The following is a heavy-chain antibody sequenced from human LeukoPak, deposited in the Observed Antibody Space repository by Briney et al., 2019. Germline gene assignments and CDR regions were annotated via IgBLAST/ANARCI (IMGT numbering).Heavy chain of an antibody. D-gene: IGHD1-7*01. CDR1: GVTFSSYA. Sequence: SGGSLRLSCAASGVTFSSYAMNWVRQGPGKGLQWVSAISPGTGSTYYADSVKGRFTISRDNSKNTLYLQMNSLRAEDTAVYYCAKAGGNSFFDYWGQGTLVTVSS. J-gene: IGHJ4*02. CDR3: AKAGGNSFFDY. CDR2: ISPGTGST. V-gene: IGHV3-23*01.